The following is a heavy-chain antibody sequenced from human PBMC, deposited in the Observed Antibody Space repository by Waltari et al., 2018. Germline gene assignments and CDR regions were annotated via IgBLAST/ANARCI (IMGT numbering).Heavy chain of an antibody. CDR2: ISNEETSI. J-gene: IGHJ6*02. CDR3: ARLAPRTYRSPVPGRHYYYGMDV. V-gene: IGHV3-74*01. Sequence: EEQLLESGGGLVQPGDSLRLSCAGSGFRFSNYWMNWVRQAPGKGLVWVARISNEETSISYADSVKGRFTISRDNAKNTVYLQMKMLRVEDTAVYYCARLAPRTYRSPVPGRHYYYGMDVWGQGTTVTVSS. CDR1: GFRFSNYW. D-gene: IGHD3-10*01.